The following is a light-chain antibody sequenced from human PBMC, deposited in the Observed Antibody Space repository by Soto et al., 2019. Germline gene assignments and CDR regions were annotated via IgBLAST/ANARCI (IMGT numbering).Light chain of an antibody. CDR2: KAS. J-gene: IGKJ4*01. V-gene: IGKV1-5*03. CDR1: QSISSW. Sequence: DIQLTQSRSTLSASVGDRATITCRASQSISSWLAWYQQKPGKAPKLLVYKASSLESGVPSRFSGSGSGTEFTLTISTLQPDDFATYYCQQYEAYPLTFGGGTKVEI. CDR3: QQYEAYPLT.